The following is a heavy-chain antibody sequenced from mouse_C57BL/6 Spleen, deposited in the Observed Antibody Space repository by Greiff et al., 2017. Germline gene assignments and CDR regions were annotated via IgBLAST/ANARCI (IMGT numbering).Heavy chain of an antibody. CDR1: GFSLTSYG. CDR2: IWSDGST. D-gene: IGHD1-1*01. Sequence: QVQLKQSGPGLVAPSQSLSITCTVSGFSLTSYGVHWVRQPPGKGLEWLVVIWSDGSTTYNSALKSRLSISKDNSKSQVFLKMNSLQTDDTAMYYCARNYGSSDYAMDYWGQGTSVTVSS. CDR3: ARNYGSSDYAMDY. J-gene: IGHJ4*01. V-gene: IGHV2-6*02.